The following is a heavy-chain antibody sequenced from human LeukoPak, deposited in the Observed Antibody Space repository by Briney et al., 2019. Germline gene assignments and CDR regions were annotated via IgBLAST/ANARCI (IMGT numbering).Heavy chain of an antibody. CDR3: ARAEEGFLDY. Sequence: GGSLRLSCAASGFTFSSYAMHWVRQAPGKGLEWVAVISYGGSNKYYADSVKGRFTISRDNSKNTLYLQMNSLRAEDTAVYYCARAEEGFLDYWGQGTLVTVSS. V-gene: IGHV3-30*04. CDR1: GFTFSSYA. J-gene: IGHJ4*02. CDR2: ISYGGSNK. D-gene: IGHD2-21*01.